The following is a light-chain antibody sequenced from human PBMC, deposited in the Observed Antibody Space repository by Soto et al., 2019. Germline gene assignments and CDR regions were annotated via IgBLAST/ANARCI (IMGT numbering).Light chain of an antibody. J-gene: IGKJ5*01. Sequence: DIQMTQSPSSLSASVGDRVTITCRASHSISSYLNWYQQKPGKAPNLLIYAASSLQSGVPSRFSGSGSGTDFTLTISSLQPEDFSTYYCQQSYRTPPITFGQGTRLEIK. CDR2: AAS. CDR3: QQSYRTPPIT. CDR1: HSISSY. V-gene: IGKV1-39*01.